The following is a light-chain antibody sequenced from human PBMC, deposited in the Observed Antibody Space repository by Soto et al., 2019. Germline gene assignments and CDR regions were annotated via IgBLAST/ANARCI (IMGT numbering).Light chain of an antibody. CDR3: LQNNNYPLT. V-gene: IGKV1-6*01. Sequence: IQMTQSPSSLSACVGDRVTVTGRASQDIRSDVGWYQQKPGQAPKVLMYAASRLHSGVPSRFSGSGSGTNFVLTISSLQPEDVATYYCLQNNNYPLTFGGGTKADIK. CDR2: AAS. CDR1: QDIRSD. J-gene: IGKJ4*01.